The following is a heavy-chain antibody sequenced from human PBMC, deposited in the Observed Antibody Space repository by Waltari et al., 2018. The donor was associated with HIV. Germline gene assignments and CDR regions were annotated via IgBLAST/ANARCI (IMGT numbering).Heavy chain of an antibody. CDR1: GGTFSSYA. Sequence: QVQLVQSGAEVKKPGSSVKVSCKASGGTFSSYAISWVRQAPGQGLEWMGGIIPICGTANYAQKFQGRVTITADESTSTAYMELSSLRSEDTAVYYCASPAAYCSGGSCYSDAFDIWGQGTMVTVSS. V-gene: IGHV1-69*01. CDR2: IIPICGTA. J-gene: IGHJ3*02. CDR3: ASPAAYCSGGSCYSDAFDI. D-gene: IGHD2-15*01.